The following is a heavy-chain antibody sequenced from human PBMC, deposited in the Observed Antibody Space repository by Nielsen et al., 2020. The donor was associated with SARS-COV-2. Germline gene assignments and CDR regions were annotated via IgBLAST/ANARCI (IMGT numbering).Heavy chain of an antibody. CDR1: GFTFSSYA. CDR3: AGEIGRLRLLGMDV. Sequence: GGSLRLSCAASGFTFSSYAMHWVRQAPGKGLEWVAVISYDGSNKYYADSVKGRFTTSRDNSKNTLYLQMNSLRAEDTAVYYCAGEIGRLRLLGMDVWGQGTTVTVSS. CDR2: ISYDGSNK. V-gene: IGHV3-30-3*01. J-gene: IGHJ6*02. D-gene: IGHD5-12*01.